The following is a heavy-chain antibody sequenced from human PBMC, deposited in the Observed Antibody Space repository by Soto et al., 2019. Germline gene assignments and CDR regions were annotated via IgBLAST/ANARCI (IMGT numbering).Heavy chain of an antibody. Sequence: QVQLVESGGGVVQPGGSLRLSCAASGFTFSSYGMHWVRQAPGKGLEWVAVIWSDGGERYYADSVKGRFIVSTDNSKNRLYLQMNSLRDEDTAVYYCGSRGSGTNSIDYWGQGTLVTVSS. CDR2: IWSDGGER. J-gene: IGHJ4*02. V-gene: IGHV3-33*03. CDR1: GFTFSSYG. D-gene: IGHD1-26*01. CDR3: GSRGSGTNSIDY.